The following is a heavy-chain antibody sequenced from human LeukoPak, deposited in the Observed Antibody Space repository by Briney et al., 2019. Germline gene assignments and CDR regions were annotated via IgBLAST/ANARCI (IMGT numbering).Heavy chain of an antibody. J-gene: IGHJ4*02. Sequence: PGGSLRLSCAASGFTFSGYGMSWVRQAPGKGLEWVSVIYSGGFTYYADSVKGRFTISRDNSKNTLYLQMNSLRAEDTAVYYCAKTGNPATGDYWGQGTLVTVSS. V-gene: IGHV3-53*01. CDR2: IYSGGFT. CDR1: GFTFSGYG. CDR3: AKTGNPATGDY. D-gene: IGHD1-1*01.